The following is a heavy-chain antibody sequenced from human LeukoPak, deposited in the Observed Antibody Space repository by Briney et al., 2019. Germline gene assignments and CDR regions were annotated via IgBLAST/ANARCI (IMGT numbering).Heavy chain of an antibody. J-gene: IGHJ6*02. CDR3: ARVRLGYGMDV. V-gene: IGHV4-31*03. CDR2: IYYSGST. CDR1: GGSISIGGYY. D-gene: IGHD3-22*01. Sequence: SETLSLTCTVSGGSISIGGYYWSWIRQHPGKGLEWIGYIYYSGSTYYNPSLKSRVTISVDTSKNQFSLKLSSVTAADTAVYYCARVRLGYGMDVWGQGTTVTVSS.